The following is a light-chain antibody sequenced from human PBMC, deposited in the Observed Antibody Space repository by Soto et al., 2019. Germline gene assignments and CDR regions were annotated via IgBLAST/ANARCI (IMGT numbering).Light chain of an antibody. J-gene: IGLJ2*01. V-gene: IGLV2-14*01. CDR3: SSYTSGSTVV. CDR2: EVS. CDR1: SSDVGGYNY. Sequence: QSALTQPASVSGSPGQSITISCTGTSSDVGGYNYVSWYQQHPGKAPKLMIYEVSYRPSGVSNRFSGSKSGNTASLTISGLQAEDEADYYCSSYTSGSTVVFGGGTKLTVL.